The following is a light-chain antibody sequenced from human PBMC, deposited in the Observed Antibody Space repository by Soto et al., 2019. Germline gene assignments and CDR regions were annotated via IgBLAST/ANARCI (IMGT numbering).Light chain of an antibody. CDR1: QSISTY. J-gene: IGKJ1*01. Sequence: SSLSASVGDRVTITCRASQSISTYLNWYQQKPGKAPNLLIYGASSLQSGVPSRFSGSGSGTDFTLTISSLQPEDFATYYCQLSSATPWTFGQGTKVDIK. V-gene: IGKV1-39*01. CDR3: QLSSATPWT. CDR2: GAS.